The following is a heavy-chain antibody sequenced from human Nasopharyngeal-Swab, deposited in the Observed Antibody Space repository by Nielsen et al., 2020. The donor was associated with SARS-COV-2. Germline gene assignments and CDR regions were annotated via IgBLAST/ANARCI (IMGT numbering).Heavy chain of an antibody. D-gene: IGHD3-22*01. J-gene: IGHJ4*02. CDR3: ATPGVYDSSGYYRLDY. Sequence: ASVKVSCKASGGTFSSYAISWVRQAPGKGLEWMGGFDPEDGETIYAQKFQGRVTMTEDTSTDTAYMELSSLRSEDTAVYYCATPGVYDSSGYYRLDYWGQGTLVTVSS. V-gene: IGHV1-24*01. CDR1: GGTFSSYA. CDR2: FDPEDGET.